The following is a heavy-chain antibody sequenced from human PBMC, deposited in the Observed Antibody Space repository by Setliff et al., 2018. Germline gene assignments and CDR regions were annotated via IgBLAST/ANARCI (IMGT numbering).Heavy chain of an antibody. D-gene: IGHD2-15*01. CDR2: ISSYNGRT. Sequence: GASVKVSCKAPGHIFNSYGISWVRQAPGQGLEWLGWISSYNGRTGYAQRFQDRVSLTTDTSTGAAHMELRSLRSDDTAVYYCAISTLSICSGGSCPNAFDVWGQGTMVTVSS. J-gene: IGHJ3*01. CDR3: AISTLSICSGGSCPNAFDV. CDR1: GHIFNSYG. V-gene: IGHV1-18*01.